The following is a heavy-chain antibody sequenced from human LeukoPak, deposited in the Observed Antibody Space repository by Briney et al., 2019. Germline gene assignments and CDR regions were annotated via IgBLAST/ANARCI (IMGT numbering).Heavy chain of an antibody. Sequence: GGSLRLSCAASGFSFRSYAMNRVRQSPGKGLEWASSISYGDGTAFYAGSVKGRFTVSRDNSRSTLYLQMVSLRAEDTAVYYCAKDRGYTGYDSGGIDFWGQGTLVTVSS. V-gene: IGHV3-23*01. CDR1: GFSFRSYA. D-gene: IGHD5-12*01. CDR3: AKDRGYTGYDSGGIDF. J-gene: IGHJ4*02. CDR2: ISYGDGTA.